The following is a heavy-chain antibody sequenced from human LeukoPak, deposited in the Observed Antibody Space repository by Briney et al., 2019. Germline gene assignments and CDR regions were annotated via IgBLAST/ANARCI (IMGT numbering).Heavy chain of an antibody. D-gene: IGHD2-2*01. J-gene: IGHJ4*02. CDR2: ISAYNGNT. Sequence: ASVKVSCKASGYTFTGYYMHWVRQAPGQGLDWMGLISAYNGNTNYAQKLHGRVTMTTDTSTSTAYMELRSLRSDDTAVYYCARGRYCSSTSCPYFDYWGQGTLVTVSS. CDR1: GYTFTGYY. V-gene: IGHV1-18*04. CDR3: ARGRYCSSTSCPYFDY.